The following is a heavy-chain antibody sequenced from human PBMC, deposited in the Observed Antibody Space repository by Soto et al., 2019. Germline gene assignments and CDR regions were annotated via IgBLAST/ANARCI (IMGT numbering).Heavy chain of an antibody. J-gene: IGHJ4*02. CDR3: ARGRYGDY. V-gene: IGHV1-18*01. Sequence: QVHLVQSGAEVKKPGASVKVSCKGSGYAFTTYGITWVRQAPGQGLEWMGWISAHNGNTSYAQKPQGRVTVTRDTATSTAYMELRSVRSDDTAVYYWARGRYGDYWGQGALVTVSS. CDR1: GYAFTTYG. D-gene: IGHD1-1*01. CDR2: ISAHNGNT.